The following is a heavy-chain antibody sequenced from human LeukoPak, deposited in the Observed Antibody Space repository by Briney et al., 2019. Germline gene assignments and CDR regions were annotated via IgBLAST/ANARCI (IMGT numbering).Heavy chain of an antibody. D-gene: IGHD2-21*02. CDR1: GGSFSGYY. CDR2: INHSGST. Sequence: SETLSLTCAVYGGSFSGYYWSWIRQPPGKGLEWIGEINHSGSTNYNPSLKSRVTISVDTSKNQFSLKLSSVTAADTAVYYCARTTYCGGDCYSGFGAFDYWGQGTLVTVSS. J-gene: IGHJ4*02. CDR3: ARTTYCGGDCYSGFGAFDY. V-gene: IGHV4-34*01.